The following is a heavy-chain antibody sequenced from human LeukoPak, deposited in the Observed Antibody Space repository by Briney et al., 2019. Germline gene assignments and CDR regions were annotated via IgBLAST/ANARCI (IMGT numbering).Heavy chain of an antibody. V-gene: IGHV1-18*01. CDR2: ISAYNGNT. D-gene: IGHD6-19*01. CDR1: GYTFTSYG. CDR3: ARNGNQWLTGVANWFDP. Sequence: ASVKVSCKASGYTFTSYGISWVRQAPGQGLEWMGWISAYNGNTNYAQKLQGRVTMTTDTSTSTAYMELRSLRSDDTAVYYCARNGNQWLTGVANWFDPWGQGTLVTVSS. J-gene: IGHJ5*02.